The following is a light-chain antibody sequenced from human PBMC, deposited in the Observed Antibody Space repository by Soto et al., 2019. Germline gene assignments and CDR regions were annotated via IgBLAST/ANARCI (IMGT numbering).Light chain of an antibody. J-gene: IGLJ2*01. Sequence: QSVLTQPPSVSGAPGQRVTISCTGSSSNIGAGYDVHWYQQLPGTAPKLLIYGNSNRPSGVPDRFSGSKSGTSASLAITGVQAGDEAGYYCQSYDSSLSGSVFGGGTKLTVL. V-gene: IGLV1-40*01. CDR1: SSNIGAGYD. CDR2: GNS. CDR3: QSYDSSLSGSV.